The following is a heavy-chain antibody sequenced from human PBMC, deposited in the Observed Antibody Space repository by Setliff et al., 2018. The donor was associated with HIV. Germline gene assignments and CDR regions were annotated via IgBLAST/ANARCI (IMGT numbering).Heavy chain of an antibody. CDR3: ALGGLSSGWGVS. V-gene: IGHV3-23*01. J-gene: IGHJ5*02. CDR2: ITDDGLST. D-gene: IGHD6-19*01. CDR1: GFAFGGFA. Sequence: LSCAASGFAFGGFAMSWIRQAPGKALEWVSSITDDGLSTFYAGSVRGRFTVSRDNSRNTLFLQMNSLGGEDTAFYYCALGGLSSGWGVSWGQGALVTVSS.